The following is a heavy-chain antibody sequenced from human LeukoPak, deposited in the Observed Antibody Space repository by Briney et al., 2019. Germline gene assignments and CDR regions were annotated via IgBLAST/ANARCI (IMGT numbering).Heavy chain of an antibody. CDR1: GFTFNNYA. J-gene: IGHJ4*02. CDR3: AKDRRRTMAGTVYYFDY. V-gene: IGHV3-23*01. CDR2: ISGSGGNT. Sequence: GGSLRLSCAASGFTFNNYAMSWVRQAPGKGLEWVSSISGSGGNTYYADSVKGRFTISRDNSKNTLYLQMNSLRAADTAVYYCAKDRRRTMAGTVYYFDYWGQGTLVTVSS. D-gene: IGHD6-19*01.